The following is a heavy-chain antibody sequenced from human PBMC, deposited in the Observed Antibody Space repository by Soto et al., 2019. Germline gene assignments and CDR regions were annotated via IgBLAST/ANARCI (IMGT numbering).Heavy chain of an antibody. Sequence: QVQLVQSGAEVKKPGASVKVSCKASGYTFTSYGINWVRQAPGQGREGMGWISAYNGNTHYAQKLQGRVTMTTDTATSTAYMELRSLRSDDTAVYYCARVHSGYDFAYWGQGTLVTVSS. CDR1: GYTFTSYG. CDR2: ISAYNGNT. D-gene: IGHD5-12*01. V-gene: IGHV1-18*01. J-gene: IGHJ4*02. CDR3: ARVHSGYDFAY.